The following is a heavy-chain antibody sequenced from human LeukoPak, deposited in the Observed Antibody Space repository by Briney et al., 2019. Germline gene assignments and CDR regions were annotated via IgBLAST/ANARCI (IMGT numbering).Heavy chain of an antibody. Sequence: PGGSLRLSCAASGFRFSSYGMHWVGQAPGKGLEWVSFIRYDESRTFYGDSVKGRFIISRDDSKNTVYLHMHSLGTEDTAVYYCARPLVTTVAGTYYFDYWGQGTLVTVSS. CDR3: ARPLVTTVAGTYYFDY. D-gene: IGHD6-19*01. V-gene: IGHV3-30*02. CDR2: IRYDESRT. CDR1: GFRFSSYG. J-gene: IGHJ4*02.